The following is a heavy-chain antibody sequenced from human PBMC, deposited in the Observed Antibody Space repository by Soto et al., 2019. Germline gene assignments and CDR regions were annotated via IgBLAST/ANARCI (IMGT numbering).Heavy chain of an antibody. CDR1: GFSFSSYA. CDR2: VSYDGSRT. V-gene: IGHV3-30*18. CDR3: AKAGVNYYYYYMDV. J-gene: IGHJ6*03. D-gene: IGHD3-10*01. Sequence: QVQLVESGGGVVQPGRSLRLSSAASGFSFSSYAMHWVRQAPGKRLEWVAVVSYDGSRTYYADSVKGRFTISRDNFKSTLYLQMNSLRAEDTAVYYCAKAGVNYYYYYMDVWGKGTTVTVSS.